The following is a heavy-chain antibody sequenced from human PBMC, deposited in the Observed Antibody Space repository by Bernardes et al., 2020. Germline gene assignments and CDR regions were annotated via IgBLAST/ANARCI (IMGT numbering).Heavy chain of an antibody. CDR2: IYYSGNT. J-gene: IGHJ4*02. CDR3: ARLLKFGLTQPAY. CDR1: GGSISSSDLY. V-gene: IGHV4-39*01. D-gene: IGHD3-3*01. Sequence: SETLSLTCTVSGGSISSSDLYWGWIRQPPGKGLEWIGSIYYSGNTYHNPSLKRRVTMSVDTSRSQFSLNLSSVTAADTAVYYCARLLKFGLTQPAYWGQGILVTGSS.